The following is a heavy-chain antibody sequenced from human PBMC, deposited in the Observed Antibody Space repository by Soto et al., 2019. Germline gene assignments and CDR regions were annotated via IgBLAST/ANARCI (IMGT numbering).Heavy chain of an antibody. V-gene: IGHV4-59*08. Sequence: SETLSLTCTVSGGSISGYYWSWIRQPPGKGLEWIGYIYYSGTTNYNPSLKSRVTISVDTSKNQFSLKLSSVTAADTAVYYCARQVYCIVASCYSRPYDAFDFWGQGTMDIGSS. D-gene: IGHD2-15*01. CDR3: ARQVYCIVASCYSRPYDAFDF. CDR2: IYYSGTT. CDR1: GGSISGYY. J-gene: IGHJ3*01.